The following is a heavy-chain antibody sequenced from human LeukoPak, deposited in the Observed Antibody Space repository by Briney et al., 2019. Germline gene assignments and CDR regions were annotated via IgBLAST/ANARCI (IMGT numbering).Heavy chain of an antibody. Sequence: SETLSLTCTVSGDSVSNYYWSWIRQPPGKRLEWIGCIYYSESATYNPSLKSRVTISLDTSKNQFFLKLSSATAADTAVYYCARKRSFDLWGQGTPVTVSS. V-gene: IGHV4-59*02. CDR3: ARKRSFDL. J-gene: IGHJ4*02. CDR2: IYYSESA. D-gene: IGHD3-9*01. CDR1: GDSVSNYY.